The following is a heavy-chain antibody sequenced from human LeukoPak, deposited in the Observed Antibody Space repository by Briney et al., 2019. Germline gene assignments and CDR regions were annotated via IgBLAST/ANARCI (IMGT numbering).Heavy chain of an antibody. J-gene: IGHJ4*02. CDR2: INHSGST. CDR1: GGSFSGYY. V-gene: IGHV4-34*01. Sequence: PSETLSLTCAVYGGSFSGYYWSWIRQPPGKGLEWIGEINHSGSTNYNPSLKSRVTISVDTSKNQFSLKLSSVTAADTAVYYCAQTYYDILTGYYSDYWGQGTLVTVSS. CDR3: AQTYYDILTGYYSDY. D-gene: IGHD3-9*01.